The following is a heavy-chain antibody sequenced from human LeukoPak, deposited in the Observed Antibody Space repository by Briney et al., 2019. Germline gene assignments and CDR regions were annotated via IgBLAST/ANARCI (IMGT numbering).Heavy chain of an antibody. V-gene: IGHV1-69*05. D-gene: IGHD3-22*01. Sequence: ASVKVSCKASGGTFSSYAISWVRQAPGQGLEWMGRIIPIFGTANYAQKFQGRVTITTDESTSSAYMELRSLRSDDTAVYYCARHPGVEYYYDSSGFYYWGQGTLVTVSS. CDR3: ARHPGVEYYYDSSGFYY. CDR1: GGTFSSYA. CDR2: IIPIFGTA. J-gene: IGHJ4*02.